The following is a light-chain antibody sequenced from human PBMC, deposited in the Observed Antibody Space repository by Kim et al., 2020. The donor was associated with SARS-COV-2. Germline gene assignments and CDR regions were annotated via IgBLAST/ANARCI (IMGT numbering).Light chain of an antibody. CDR3: ERYGASPRT. V-gene: IGKV3-20*01. CDR2: DAS. Sequence: EVVLTQSPGTLSLSPGERATLSCRASQSVTSSSLAWFQQTPGQAPRLLIYDASSRATGIPDKFSGSGSETDFTLTISALEPEDFAVYYCERYGASPRTVGQGTKGEIK. J-gene: IGKJ1*01. CDR1: QSVTSSS.